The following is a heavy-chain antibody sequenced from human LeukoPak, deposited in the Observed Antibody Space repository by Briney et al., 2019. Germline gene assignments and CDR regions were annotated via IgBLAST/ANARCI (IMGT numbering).Heavy chain of an antibody. V-gene: IGHV3-21*01. CDR1: GFTFSSYS. J-gene: IGHJ6*03. D-gene: IGHD3-9*01. Sequence: GGSLRLSCAASGFTFSSYSMNWVRQAPGKGLEWVSSISSSSSYIYYADSVKGRFTISRDNAKNSLYLQMNSLRAEDTAVYYCARVLTGYYSTYYYYYMDVWGKGTTVTVFS. CDR2: ISSSSSYI. CDR3: ARVLTGYYSTYYYYYMDV.